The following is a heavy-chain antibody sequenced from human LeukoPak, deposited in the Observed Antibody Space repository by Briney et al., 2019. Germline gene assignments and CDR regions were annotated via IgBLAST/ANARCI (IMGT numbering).Heavy chain of an antibody. CDR3: ARDYNNYPSY. J-gene: IGHJ4*02. CDR2: ISYDGRNK. V-gene: IGHV3-30*03. Sequence: GGSLRLSCAASGFNFSTYGMHWVRQAPDKGLEWVAVISYDGRNKYYADSVQGRFTISRDNAKNTLYLQMNSLRAEDTAVYYCARDYNNYPSYWGQGTLVTVSS. D-gene: IGHD4-11*01. CDR1: GFNFSTYG.